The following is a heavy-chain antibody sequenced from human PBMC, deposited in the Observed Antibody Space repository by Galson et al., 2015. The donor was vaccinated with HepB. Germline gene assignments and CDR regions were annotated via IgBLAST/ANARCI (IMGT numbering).Heavy chain of an antibody. J-gene: IGHJ4*02. CDR2: IYPGDSYT. V-gene: IGHV5-51*01. D-gene: IGHD3-10*01. Sequence: QSGAEVKKPGESLKISCKGSGYSFTNYWIGWVRQMPGKGLEWLGIIYPGDSYTAYSPAFQGQVTISADKSISTAYLQWSSLKASDTAMYYCASLYGSGSYYYDYWGQGTLVTVSS. CDR1: GYSFTNYW. CDR3: ASLYGSGSYYYDY.